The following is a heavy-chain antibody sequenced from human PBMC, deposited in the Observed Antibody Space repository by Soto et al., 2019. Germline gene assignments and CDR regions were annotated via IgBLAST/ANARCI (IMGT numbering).Heavy chain of an antibody. V-gene: IGHV1-18*01. CDR2: ISAYNGNT. D-gene: IGHD2-2*01. Sequence: ASVKVSCKASGYTFTSYGISWVRQAPGQGLEWKGWISAYNGNTNYAQKLQGRVTMTTDTFTSTAYMELRSLRSDDTAVYYCAREQSVGSSTRNWFDPWGQGTLVTDSS. CDR3: AREQSVGSSTRNWFDP. CDR1: GYTFTSYG. J-gene: IGHJ5*02.